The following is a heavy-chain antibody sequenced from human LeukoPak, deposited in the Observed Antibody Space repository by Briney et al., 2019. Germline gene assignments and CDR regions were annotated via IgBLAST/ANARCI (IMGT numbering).Heavy chain of an antibody. Sequence: SETLSLTCTVSGYSISSGYYWGWIRQPPGKGLEWIGSIYHSGSTYYNPSLKSRVTISVDTSKNQFSLKLSSVTAADTAVYYCARGGRVIPYRVVRGVILDYWGQGTLVTVSS. D-gene: IGHD3-10*01. CDR2: IYHSGST. CDR1: GYSISSGYY. CDR3: ARGGRVIPYRVVRGVILDY. J-gene: IGHJ4*02. V-gene: IGHV4-38-2*02.